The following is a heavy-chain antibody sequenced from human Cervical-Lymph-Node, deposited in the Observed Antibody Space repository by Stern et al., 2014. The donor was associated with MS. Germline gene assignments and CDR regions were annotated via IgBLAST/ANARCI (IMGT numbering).Heavy chain of an antibody. V-gene: IGHV5-51*03. D-gene: IGHD5-18*01. CDR1: GYNFTTYW. Sequence: EVQLLQSGAEVKKPGESLKISCKASGYNFTTYWIGWVRQMPGKGLEWMGIIYPGDSDTRYHPSFRGQVTISADKSINVAFLQWSSLKASDSAMYYCAIGDGYGPWGQGTLVTVSS. CDR3: AIGDGYGP. CDR2: IYPGDSDT. J-gene: IGHJ5*02.